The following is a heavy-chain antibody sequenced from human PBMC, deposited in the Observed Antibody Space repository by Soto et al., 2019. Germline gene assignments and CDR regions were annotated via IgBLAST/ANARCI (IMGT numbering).Heavy chain of an antibody. J-gene: IGHJ6*02. V-gene: IGHV3-30-3*01. CDR1: GFSINNYA. D-gene: IGHD2-15*01. CDR2: TSYDGYNK. CDR3: ARRQDFVGPHYYYGMDV. Sequence: QVQLVESGGGVVQPGRSLRLSCTASGFSINNYAMHWVRQAPGKGLEWVAVTSYDGYNKFYADSVRGRFTISRDNSKNTVYVQMNSLRADDTAVSHCARRQDFVGPHYYYGMDVWGQGAAVSVSS.